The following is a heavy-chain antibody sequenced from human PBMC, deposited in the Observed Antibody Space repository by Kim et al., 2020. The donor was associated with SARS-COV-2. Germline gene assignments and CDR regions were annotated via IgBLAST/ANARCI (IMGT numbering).Heavy chain of an antibody. D-gene: IGHD2-2*01. CDR2: INQSGST. CDR1: GGSFSGYY. V-gene: IGHV4-34*01. CDR3: ARVQVPADMRGESFDI. J-gene: IGHJ3*02. Sequence: SETLSLTCAVYGGSFSGYYWSWIRQPPGKGLEWIGEINQSGSTNYNPSFKSRVTISVDTSKNQFSLKLSSVTAADTAVYYCARVQVPADMRGESFDIWG.